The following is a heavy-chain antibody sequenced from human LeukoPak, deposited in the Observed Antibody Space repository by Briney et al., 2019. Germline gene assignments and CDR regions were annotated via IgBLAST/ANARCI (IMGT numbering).Heavy chain of an antibody. CDR3: AKGRNGYVPSDY. D-gene: IGHD3-16*01. V-gene: IGHV3-23*01. J-gene: IGHJ4*02. Sequence: GGSLRLSCAASGFTFSSYAMSWVRQAPGKGLEWVSSISGLGGSTYYADSVKGRFTISRDNSKKTLYLQMNSLRAEDTAVYNCAKGRNGYVPSDYWDQGTLVTVSS. CDR1: GFTFSSYA. CDR2: ISGLGGST.